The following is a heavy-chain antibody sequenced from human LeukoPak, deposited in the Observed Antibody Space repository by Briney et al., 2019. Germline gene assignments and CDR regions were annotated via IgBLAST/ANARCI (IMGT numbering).Heavy chain of an antibody. CDR1: GGSISSGGYY. CDR2: IYYSGST. D-gene: IGHD5-18*01. V-gene: IGHV4-61*08. J-gene: IGHJ6*02. Sequence: SETLSLTCTVSGGSISSGGYYWSWIRQPPGKGLEWIGYIYYSGSTNYNPSLKSRVTISVDTSKNQFSLKLSSVTAADTAVYYCARIYSYGFLGMDVWGQGTTVTVSS. CDR3: ARIYSYGFLGMDV.